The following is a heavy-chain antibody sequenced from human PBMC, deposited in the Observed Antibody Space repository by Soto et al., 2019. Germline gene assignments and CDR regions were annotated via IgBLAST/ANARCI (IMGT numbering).Heavy chain of an antibody. V-gene: IGHV5-51*01. D-gene: IGHD2-21*01. CDR3: ARRTGLLYSD. CDR1: GYSFNTYW. Sequence: GESLKISCKGSGYSFNTYWIDWVRQMPGKGLEWMGVIYPDDSDIRYSPSFQGQVTISADKSISTAYLQWSSLKASDSGIYYCARRTGLLYSDWGQGTLVTVSS. J-gene: IGHJ4*02. CDR2: IYPDDSDI.